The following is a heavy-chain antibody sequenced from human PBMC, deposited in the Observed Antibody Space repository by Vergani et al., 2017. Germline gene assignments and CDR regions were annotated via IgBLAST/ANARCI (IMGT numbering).Heavy chain of an antibody. D-gene: IGHD2-2*01. Sequence: QVQLVQSGAEVKKPGSSVKVSCKASGGTFSSYTISWVRQAPGQGLEWMGRIIPILGIANYAQKFQGRVTITADKSTSTAYMELSSLRSEDTAVYYCARDHCSSTSCYAFSTDYWGQGTLVTVSS. CDR1: GGTFSSYT. CDR3: ARDHCSSTSCYAFSTDY. J-gene: IGHJ4*02. V-gene: IGHV1-69*08. CDR2: IIPILGIA.